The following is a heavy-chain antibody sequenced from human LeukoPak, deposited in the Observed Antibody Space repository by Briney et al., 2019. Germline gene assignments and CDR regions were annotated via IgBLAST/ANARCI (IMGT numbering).Heavy chain of an antibody. CDR1: GYTFTGYY. J-gene: IGHJ6*02. Sequence: SVKVSCKASGYTFTGYYMHWVRQAPGQGLEWMGGIIPIFGTANYAQKFQGRVTITADESTSTAYMELSSLRSEDTAVYYCARDPIEPSIAARLHYYYGMDVWGQGTTVTVSS. D-gene: IGHD6-6*01. CDR2: IIPIFGTA. V-gene: IGHV1-69*13. CDR3: ARDPIEPSIAARLHYYYGMDV.